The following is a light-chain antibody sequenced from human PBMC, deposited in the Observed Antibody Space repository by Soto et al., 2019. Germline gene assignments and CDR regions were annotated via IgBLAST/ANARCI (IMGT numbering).Light chain of an antibody. CDR3: QQYDNLPT. Sequence: LQRTQSPSSLSASVGDRVNITCRASQSISGYLNWYQQKPGKAPKLLIYAVSTFQTGVPSRFSGSGFGTGFTLTISSLQPEDFATYYCQQYDNLPTFGQGTRLEI. J-gene: IGKJ5*01. V-gene: IGKV1-39*01. CDR2: AVS. CDR1: QSISGY.